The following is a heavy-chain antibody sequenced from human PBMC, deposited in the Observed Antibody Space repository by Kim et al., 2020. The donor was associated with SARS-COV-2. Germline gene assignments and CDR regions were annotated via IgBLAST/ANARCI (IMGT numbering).Heavy chain of an antibody. J-gene: IGHJ3*02. D-gene: IGHD6-13*01. V-gene: IGHV1-18*01. Sequence: ASVKVSCKASGYTFTSYGIGWVRQAPGQGLEWMGWISAYNGNTNYAQKLQGRVTMTTDTSTSTAYMELRSLRSDDTAVYYCARQVVAAAGTFGAFDIWGQGTMVTVSS. CDR1: GYTFTSYG. CDR2: ISAYNGNT. CDR3: ARQVVAAAGTFGAFDI.